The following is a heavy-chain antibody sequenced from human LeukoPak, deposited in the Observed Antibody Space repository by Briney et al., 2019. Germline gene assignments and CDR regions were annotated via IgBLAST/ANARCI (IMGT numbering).Heavy chain of an antibody. CDR3: ARAVDYGDTGGWFDP. CDR1: GGSISTSNYY. D-gene: IGHD4-17*01. V-gene: IGHV4-39*07. Sequence: SETLSLTCTVSGGSISTSNYYWGWIRQPPGKGLEWIGNIFYSGSTYYSPSLRSRVTISLDTSRNQFSLKLSSVTAADTAVYYCARAVDYGDTGGWFDPWGQGTLVTVSS. CDR2: IFYSGST. J-gene: IGHJ5*02.